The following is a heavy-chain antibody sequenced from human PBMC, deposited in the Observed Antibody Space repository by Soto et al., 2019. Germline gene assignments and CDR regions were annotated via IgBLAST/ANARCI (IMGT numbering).Heavy chain of an antibody. CDR3: ARGRDSGYDSSFFDY. J-gene: IGHJ4*02. D-gene: IGHD5-12*01. CDR2: INPNSGGT. Sequence: GASVKVSCKASGYTFTGYYMHWVRQAPGQGLEWMGWINPNSGGTNYAQKFQGWVTMTRDTSNSTAYMELSRLRSDDTAVYYCARGRDSGYDSSFFDYWGQGTLVTVSS. CDR1: GYTFTGYY. V-gene: IGHV1-2*04.